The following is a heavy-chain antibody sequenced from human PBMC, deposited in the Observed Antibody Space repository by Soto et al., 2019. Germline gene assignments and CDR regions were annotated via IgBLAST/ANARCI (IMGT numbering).Heavy chain of an antibody. V-gene: IGHV3-33*01. CDR1: GFTFSSYG. Sequence: GESLKISCAASGFTFSSYGMHWVRQAPGKGLEWVAVIWYDGSNKYYADSVKGRFTISRDNSKNTLYLQMNSLRAEDTAVYYCARGGNDILTGYFSTPLDDNWFAPWGQGTLVTVSS. D-gene: IGHD3-9*01. J-gene: IGHJ5*02. CDR2: IWYDGSNK. CDR3: ARGGNDILTGYFSTPLDDNWFAP.